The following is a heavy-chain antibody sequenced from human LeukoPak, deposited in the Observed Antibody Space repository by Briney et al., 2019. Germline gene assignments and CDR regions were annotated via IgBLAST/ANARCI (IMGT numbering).Heavy chain of an antibody. D-gene: IGHD6-13*01. J-gene: IGHJ4*02. CDR3: AKGAGYSSSWRFDY. CDR1: GFTFSSYG. V-gene: IGHV3-23*01. CDR2: IGAGGRST. Sequence: PGGSLRLSCAASGFTFSSYGMHWVRQAPGKGLEWVSAIGAGGRSTYYADSVKGRFTISRDNSKNMLYLQMNGLRAEDTAVYYCAKGAGYSSSWRFDYWGQGTLVTVSS.